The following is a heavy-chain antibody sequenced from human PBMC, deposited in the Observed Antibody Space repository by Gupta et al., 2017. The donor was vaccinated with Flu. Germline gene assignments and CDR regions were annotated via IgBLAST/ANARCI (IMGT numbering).Heavy chain of an antibody. CDR3: ARDYIRRGSYSDDAFDI. D-gene: IGHD1-26*01. Sequence: QVQLVESGGGVVQPGRSLRLSCAASGFTFSSYGMHWVRPAPGKGLEWVAVIWYDGSNKYYADSVKGRFTISRDNSKNTLYLQMNSLRAEDTTVYYCARDYIRRGSYSDDAFDIWGQGTMVTVSS. CDR1: GFTFSSYG. V-gene: IGHV3-33*01. CDR2: IWYDGSNK. J-gene: IGHJ3*02.